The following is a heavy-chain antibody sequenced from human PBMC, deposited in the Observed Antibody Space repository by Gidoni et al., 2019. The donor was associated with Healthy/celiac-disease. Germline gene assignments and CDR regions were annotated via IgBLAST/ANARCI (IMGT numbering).Heavy chain of an antibody. J-gene: IGHJ4*02. CDR2: ISGSGGST. Sequence: EVQLLESGGGLVQPGGSLRLSCAASGFTFRGYAMSWVRQVPGKGLEWVSAISGSGGSTYYADSVKGRFTISRDNSKNTLYLQMNSLRAEDTAVYYCAKDAVVVVPAANFDYWGQGTLVTVSS. CDR1: GFTFRGYA. D-gene: IGHD2-2*01. CDR3: AKDAVVVVPAANFDY. V-gene: IGHV3-23*01.